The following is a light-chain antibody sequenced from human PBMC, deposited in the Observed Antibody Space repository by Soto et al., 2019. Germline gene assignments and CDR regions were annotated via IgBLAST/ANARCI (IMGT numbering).Light chain of an antibody. CDR1: QSVSSSF. J-gene: IGKJ5*01. CDR3: QRRYWRPIT. Sequence: EIVLAQSPGTLSLSPGESDTLSCRASQSVSSSFLAWYQQTAGQAPRLLIYDTSNSTTGIPARFSSGGCRKDFTLTISILDPEDFAVYYCQRRYWRPITLGQGTRPEIK. V-gene: IGKV3D-20*02. CDR2: DTS.